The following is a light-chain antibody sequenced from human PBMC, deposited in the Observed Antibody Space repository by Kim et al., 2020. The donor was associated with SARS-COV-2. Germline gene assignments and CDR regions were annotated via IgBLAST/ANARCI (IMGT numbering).Light chain of an antibody. J-gene: IGKJ4*01. Sequence: DIVLTQSPATLSLSPGDRATLSCRASQSVNGYLAWYQRKPGQAPRLLIYGTSNRATGIPARFSGSDSESGTDFTLTISSLEAEDFAVYFCQQGYHWPSFGGGTKVDIK. CDR3: QQGYHWPS. CDR2: GTS. CDR1: QSVNGY. V-gene: IGKV3-11*01.